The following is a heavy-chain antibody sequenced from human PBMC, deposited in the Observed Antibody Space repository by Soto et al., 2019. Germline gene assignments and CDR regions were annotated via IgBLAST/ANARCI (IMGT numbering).Heavy chain of an antibody. CDR1: SGSITSSNW. D-gene: IGHD5-12*01. V-gene: IGHV4-4*02. J-gene: IGHJ4*02. CDR3: ARNRYGGYDFDY. Sequence: QVQPQESGPGLVKPSGTLSLTCAVSSGSITSSNWWSGVRQPPGKGLEWIGEVSHTGNTNYIPSLKSRVTIAVDTSRNQFSLRLSSVYAADTAVYYCARNRYGGYDFDYWGQGSLVTVSS. CDR2: VSHTGNT.